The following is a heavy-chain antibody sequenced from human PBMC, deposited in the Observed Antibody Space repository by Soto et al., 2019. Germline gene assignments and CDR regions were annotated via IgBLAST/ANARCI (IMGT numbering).Heavy chain of an antibody. CDR2: IYHSGST. D-gene: IGHD3-22*01. CDR3: ARGASGYYDSSGYYSPYYFDY. Sequence: SETLSLTCAVSGGSISSGGYSWSWIRQPPGKGLEWIGYIYHSGSTYYNPSLKNQVTISVDRSKNQFSLKLSTVTAADTAVYYCARGASGYYDSSGYYSPYYFDYWGRGTLVTVSS. V-gene: IGHV4-30-2*01. J-gene: IGHJ4*02. CDR1: GGSISSGGYS.